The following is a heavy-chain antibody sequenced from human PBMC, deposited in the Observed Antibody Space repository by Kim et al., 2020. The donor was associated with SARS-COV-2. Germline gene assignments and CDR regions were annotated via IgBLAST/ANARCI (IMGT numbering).Heavy chain of an antibody. CDR3: ARDLGYCSGGSCYSGDY. V-gene: IGHV4-34*01. CDR2: INHSGST. CDR1: GGSFSGYY. Sequence: SETLSLTCAVYGGSFSGYYWSWIRQPPGKGLEWIGEINHSGSTNYNPSLKSRVTISVDTSKNQFSLKLSSVTAADTAVYYCARDLGYCSGGSCYSGDYWGQGTLVTVSS. D-gene: IGHD2-15*01. J-gene: IGHJ4*02.